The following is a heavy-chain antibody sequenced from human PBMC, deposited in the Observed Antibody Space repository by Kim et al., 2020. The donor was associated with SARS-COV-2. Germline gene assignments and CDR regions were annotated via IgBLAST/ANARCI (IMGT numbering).Heavy chain of an antibody. Sequence: GGSLRLSCAVSGFTFSTYGMTWVRQAPGKGLGWVSSISGSGAETSYGDSVKGRFTISRDNSRNTVYLHMNSLRAEDTAVYYCAKGGVRGVIIADLDYWGQGTLVTVSP. CDR3: AKGGVRGVIIADLDY. CDR2: ISGSGAET. CDR1: GFTFSTYG. V-gene: IGHV3-23*01. D-gene: IGHD3-10*01. J-gene: IGHJ4*02.